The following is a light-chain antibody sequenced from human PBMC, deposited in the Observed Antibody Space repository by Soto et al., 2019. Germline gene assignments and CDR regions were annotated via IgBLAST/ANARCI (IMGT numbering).Light chain of an antibody. CDR3: QQLNSYTIT. CDR2: AAS. J-gene: IGKJ5*01. Sequence: DIQMTQSPSSLSASVGDRVTITCRASQSISSYLNWSQQKPGKAPKLLIYAASSLQSGVPSRFSGSGSGTEFTLTISSLQPEDFATYYCQQLNSYTITFGQGTRLEI. CDR1: QSISSY. V-gene: IGKV1-9*01.